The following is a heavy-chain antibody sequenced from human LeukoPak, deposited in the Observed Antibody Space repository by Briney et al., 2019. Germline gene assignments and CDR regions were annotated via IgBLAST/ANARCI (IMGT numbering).Heavy chain of an antibody. J-gene: IGHJ5*02. CDR1: GGSFSGYY. V-gene: IGHV4-34*01. D-gene: IGHD3-10*01. Sequence: SETLSLTCAVYGGSFSGYYWSWIRQPPGKGLEWIGEINHSGSTNYNPSLKSRVTISVDTSKNQFSLKLSSVTAADTAVYYCARGRYYGSGPRFDPWGQGTLVTVSS. CDR3: ARGRYYGSGPRFDP. CDR2: INHSGST.